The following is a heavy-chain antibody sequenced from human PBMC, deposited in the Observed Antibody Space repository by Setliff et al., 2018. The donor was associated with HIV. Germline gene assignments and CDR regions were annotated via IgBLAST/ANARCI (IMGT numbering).Heavy chain of an antibody. D-gene: IGHD4-17*01. CDR2: INPDSGDT. Sequence: GASVKVSCKTSGYTFTGYFMHWVRQAPRQGLEWMGWINPDSGDTTYALKFRGRVTMTRDTSTTTVYMELSSLRSEDTAVYYCALDYGDNNWFDPWGQGTLVTVSS. V-gene: IGHV1-2*02. CDR1: GYTFTGYF. J-gene: IGHJ5*02. CDR3: ALDYGDNNWFDP.